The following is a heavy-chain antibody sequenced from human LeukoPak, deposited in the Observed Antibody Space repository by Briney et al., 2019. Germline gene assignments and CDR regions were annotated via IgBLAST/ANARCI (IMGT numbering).Heavy chain of an antibody. CDR1: CGWVSGYI. Sequence: LSLLCASDCGWVSGYISGFVRPPTRKGLEWIGEINHSGSTNYNPSLKSRVTISVDTSKNQFSLKLSSVTAADTAVYYCARSMTGYYATKHFDYWGQGTLVTVSS. J-gene: IGHJ4*02. D-gene: IGHD3-9*01. CDR2: INHSGST. CDR3: ARSMTGYYATKHFDY. V-gene: IGHV4-34*01.